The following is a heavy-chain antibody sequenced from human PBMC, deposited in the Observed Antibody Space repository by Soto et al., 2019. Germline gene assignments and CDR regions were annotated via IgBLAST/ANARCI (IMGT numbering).Heavy chain of an antibody. CDR3: ATSLQPTAVTSFDY. Sequence: QVQLVESGGGVVQPGTSRGLSCIASGFTFSNSAMHWVRQAPGKGLEWVAVVSIDGSSEYYTDSAKGRFTVSRDNSKNTLYLHMFSLTAEDTAVYYCATSLQPTAVTSFDYWGQGALVTVSS. J-gene: IGHJ4*02. CDR1: GFTFSNSA. CDR2: VSIDGSSE. D-gene: IGHD4-17*01. V-gene: IGHV3-30-3*01.